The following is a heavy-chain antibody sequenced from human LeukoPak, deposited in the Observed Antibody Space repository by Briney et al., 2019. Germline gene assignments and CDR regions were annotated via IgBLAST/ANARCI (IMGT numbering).Heavy chain of an antibody. V-gene: IGHV3-33*08. CDR2: IWYDGSNK. J-gene: IGHJ6*02. Sequence: PGGSLRLSCVASGFTFTSYAMSWVRQAPGKGLEWVAVIWYDGSNKYYADSVKGRFTISRDNSKNTLYLQMNSLRAEDTAVYYCASLPRDGYNLYYYYGMDVWGQGTTVTVSS. D-gene: IGHD5-24*01. CDR3: ASLPRDGYNLYYYYGMDV. CDR1: GFTFTSYA.